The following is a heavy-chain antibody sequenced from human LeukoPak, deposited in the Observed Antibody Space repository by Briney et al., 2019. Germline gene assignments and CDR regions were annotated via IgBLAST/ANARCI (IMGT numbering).Heavy chain of an antibody. V-gene: IGHV3-23*01. D-gene: IGHD3-22*01. Sequence: GGSLRLSCAASGFTFSSYAMSWVRQAPGKGLEWVSAISGSGGSTYYADSVKGRFTISRDNAKNSLHLQMDSLRVEDTAVYYCARNQEIDYYDSSGFYWGVEYWGQGTLVTVSS. CDR3: ARNQEIDYYDSSGFYWGVEY. J-gene: IGHJ4*02. CDR2: ISGSGGST. CDR1: GFTFSSYA.